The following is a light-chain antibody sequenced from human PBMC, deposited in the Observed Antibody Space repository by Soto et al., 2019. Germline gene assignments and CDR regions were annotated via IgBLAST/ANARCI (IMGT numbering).Light chain of an antibody. V-gene: IGKV3-11*01. Sequence: EIVLIQSPATLSLSPGERATLSCRGTQSVSGHLAWYQQKPGQAPRLLIYEGSNRATGIPARFSGSGSGTAFNLTISSLEPEYGAVYYCQQRNNWPFTFGGGTKVEV. CDR2: EGS. CDR3: QQRNNWPFT. J-gene: IGKJ4*01. CDR1: QSVSGH.